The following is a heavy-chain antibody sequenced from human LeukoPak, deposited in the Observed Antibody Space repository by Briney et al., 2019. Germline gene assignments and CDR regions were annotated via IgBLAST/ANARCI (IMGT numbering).Heavy chain of an antibody. J-gene: IGHJ4*02. CDR3: ASITICGVVSDY. D-gene: IGHD3-3*01. CDR1: GGSFSGYY. CDR2: INHSGST. V-gene: IGHV4-34*01. Sequence: PSETLSLTCAVYGGSFSGYYWSWIRQPPGKGLEWIGEINHSGSTNYNPSLKSRGTISVDTSKNQFSLKLSSVTAADTAVYYCASITICGVVSDYWGRGTLVTVS.